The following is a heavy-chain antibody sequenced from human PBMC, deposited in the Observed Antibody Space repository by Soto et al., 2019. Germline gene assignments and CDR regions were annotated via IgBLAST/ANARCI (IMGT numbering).Heavy chain of an antibody. CDR1: GVTFSSYS. Sequence: PGGSLRLSCAASGVTFSSYSMNWVRQAPGKGLEWVSSISSSGSYIYYADSVKGRFTISRDNAKNSLYLQMNSLRAEDTAVYYCARDTRNSYYFDYWGQGTLVTVSS. V-gene: IGHV3-21*01. CDR2: ISSSGSYI. D-gene: IGHD1-1*01. J-gene: IGHJ4*02. CDR3: ARDTRNSYYFDY.